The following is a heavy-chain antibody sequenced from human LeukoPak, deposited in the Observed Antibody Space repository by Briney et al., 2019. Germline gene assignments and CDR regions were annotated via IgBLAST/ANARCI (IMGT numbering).Heavy chain of an antibody. J-gene: IGHJ4*02. CDR2: ISGSGGST. V-gene: IGHV3-23*01. CDR1: GFTFSSYA. D-gene: IGHD4-23*01. Sequence: PGGSLRLSCAASGFTFSSYAMSWVRQAPGKGLEWVSAISGSGGSTYYAGSVKGRFTISRDNSKNTLYLQMNSLRAEDTAVYYCANRGNSAFDYWGQGTLVTVSS. CDR3: ANRGNSAFDY.